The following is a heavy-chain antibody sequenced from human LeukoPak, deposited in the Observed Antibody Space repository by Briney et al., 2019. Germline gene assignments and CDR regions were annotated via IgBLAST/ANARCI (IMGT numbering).Heavy chain of an antibody. D-gene: IGHD2-21*01. V-gene: IGHV4-59*01. CDR3: ARAYRQSHDY. CDR1: GRSISIYY. CDR2: IYDSGSS. J-gene: IGHJ4*02. Sequence: PSETLSLTCTVSGRSISIYYWSWIRQPPGGGLEWIGYIYDSGSSNYNPSLKSRVTISVDTSKNQFSLKLSSVTAADTAVYYCARAYRQSHDYWGQGTLVTVSP.